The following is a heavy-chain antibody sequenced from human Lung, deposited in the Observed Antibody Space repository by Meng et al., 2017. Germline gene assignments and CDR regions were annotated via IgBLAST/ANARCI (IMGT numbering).Heavy chain of an antibody. CDR1: GYTFTRYG. J-gene: IGHJ5*02. V-gene: IGHV1-18*01. CDR3: ARDRYCSTTSCTGWFDP. CDR2: ISGYNGNT. Sequence: QVQLVQSGDEVKKPGASVKVSCKGSGYTFTRYGISWVRQAPGQGLEWMGWISGYNGNTNYAQKFQGRVTMTTDTSTSTAYMELRSLRSDDTAVYYCARDRYCSTTSCTGWFDPWGQGTLVTVSS. D-gene: IGHD2-2*01.